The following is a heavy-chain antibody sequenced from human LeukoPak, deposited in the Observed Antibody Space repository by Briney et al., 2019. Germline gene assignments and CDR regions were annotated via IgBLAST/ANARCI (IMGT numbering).Heavy chain of an antibody. D-gene: IGHD6-6*01. V-gene: IGHV3-48*01. CDR1: GFTFSTFT. CDR2: ISSSSSTM. Sequence: GGSLRLSCAASGFTFSTFTMNWVRRAPGKGLEWVSSISSSSSTMYYADSVKGRFTISRDNAKNSMYLQMNSLRAEDTAVYYCARIWGGGSALAPADYWGQGTLLTVSS. J-gene: IGHJ4*02. CDR3: ARIWGGGSALAPADY.